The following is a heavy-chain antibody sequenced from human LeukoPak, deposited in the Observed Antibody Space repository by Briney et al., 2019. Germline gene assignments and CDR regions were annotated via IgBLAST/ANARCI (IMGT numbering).Heavy chain of an antibody. Sequence: PGGSLRLSCVASGFPFSSYWMTWVRQAPGKGLEWVANIKQDGSKKSYVDSVKGRFTISRDNAKNSLYLQMNSLRAEDTAVYYCAREAMATSDFDYWGQGTLVTVSS. D-gene: IGHD5-24*01. CDR2: IKQDGSKK. V-gene: IGHV3-7*01. J-gene: IGHJ4*02. CDR3: AREAMATSDFDY. CDR1: GFPFSSYW.